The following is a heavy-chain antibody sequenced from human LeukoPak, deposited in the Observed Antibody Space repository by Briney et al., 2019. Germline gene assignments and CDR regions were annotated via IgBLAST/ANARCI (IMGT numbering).Heavy chain of an antibody. J-gene: IGHJ4*02. CDR1: GGSFSGYY. D-gene: IGHD1-14*01. Sequence: PSETLSLTCAVYGGSFSGYYWSWIRQPPGKGLEWIGEINHSGSTNYNPSLKSRVTISVDTSKNQFSLKLSSVTAADTAVYYCARGGNPPSEDFDYWGQGTLVTVPS. CDR2: INHSGST. CDR3: ARGGNPPSEDFDY. V-gene: IGHV4-34*01.